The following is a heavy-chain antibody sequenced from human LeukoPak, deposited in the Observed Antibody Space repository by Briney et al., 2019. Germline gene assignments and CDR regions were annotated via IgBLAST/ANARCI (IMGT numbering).Heavy chain of an antibody. Sequence: GGSLRLSCAASGFTFSSYGMHWVRQAPGKGLEWVAFIRYDGSNKYYADSVKGRFTISRDNSKNTLYLLMNSLRAEDTAVYYCARGVGATRYYFDYWGQGTLVTVSS. V-gene: IGHV3-30*02. CDR2: IRYDGSNK. CDR3: ARGVGATRYYFDY. CDR1: GFTFSSYG. D-gene: IGHD1-26*01. J-gene: IGHJ4*02.